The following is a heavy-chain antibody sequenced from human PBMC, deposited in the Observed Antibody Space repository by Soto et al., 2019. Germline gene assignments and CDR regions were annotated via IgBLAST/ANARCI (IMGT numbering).Heavy chain of an antibody. D-gene: IGHD4-17*01. CDR3: AKEGVTTLYYYYGMDV. J-gene: IGHJ6*02. V-gene: IGHV3-30*18. CDR2: ISYDGSNK. Sequence: GSLRLSCAASGFTFSSYGMHWVRQAPGKGLEWVAVISYDGSNKYYADSVRGRFTISRDNSKNTLYLQVNSLRAEDTAVYYCAKEGVTTLYYYYGMDVWGQGTTVTVSS. CDR1: GFTFSSYG.